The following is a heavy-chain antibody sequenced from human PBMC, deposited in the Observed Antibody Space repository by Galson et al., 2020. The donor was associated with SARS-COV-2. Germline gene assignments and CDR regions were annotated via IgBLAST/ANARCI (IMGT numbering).Heavy chain of an antibody. Sequence: SETLSLTCAVSGYSVSTTNYWGWVRLAPGKGLEWIGSISPNGRTYYNPSLESRVTLSVDTSRNQFSLTLASVTAADTAFYYCARQGVNMIVLVTVPGWFFDLWGRGTLVTVSS. D-gene: IGHD2-21*02. J-gene: IGHJ2*01. CDR1: GYSVSTTNY. V-gene: IGHV4-38-2*01. CDR3: ARQGVNMIVLVTVPGWFFDL. CDR2: ISPNGRT.